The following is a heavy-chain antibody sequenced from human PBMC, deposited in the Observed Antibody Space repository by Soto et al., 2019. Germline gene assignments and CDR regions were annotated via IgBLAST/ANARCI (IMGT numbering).Heavy chain of an antibody. D-gene: IGHD4-17*01. CDR2: VNHIGIT. CDR3: ARKGALLIGDQGVYFQH. Sequence: QVQLQQWGAGLLKPSETLSLTCAVYGGSFSGYYWSWIRQTPGTGLEWIGEVNHIGITNYSPSLKSRVTISADISGNQFSLKLSSVTVADTAIYYCARKGALLIGDQGVYFQHWGQGTPVTVSS. V-gene: IGHV4-34*01. CDR1: GGSFSGYY. J-gene: IGHJ1*01.